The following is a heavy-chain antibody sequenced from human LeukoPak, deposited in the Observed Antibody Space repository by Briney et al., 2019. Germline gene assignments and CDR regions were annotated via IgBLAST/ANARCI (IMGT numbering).Heavy chain of an antibody. D-gene: IGHD6-13*01. V-gene: IGHV3-48*03. CDR2: ISNSGATI. CDR1: GFTLSIYE. Sequence: PGGSLSLSGAPSGFTLSIYEMNGVRQAQGKGLGGVSYISNSGATIYYADSVKGRFTISRDNAKSSLFLQMNSLRAEDTGVYYCARATFSSSGHSYWGQGTLVTVSS. J-gene: IGHJ4*02. CDR3: ARATFSSSGHSY.